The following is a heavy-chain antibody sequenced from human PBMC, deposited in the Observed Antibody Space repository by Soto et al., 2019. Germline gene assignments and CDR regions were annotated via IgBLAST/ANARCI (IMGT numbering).Heavy chain of an antibody. CDR2: IWYDGSKK. CDR1: GFTFSSYG. Sequence: QVQLVESGGGVVQPGRSLRLSCAATGFTFSSYGMHWVRQAPGKGLEWVAVIWYDGSKKYYADSVRGRFTISRDNSKSNLYLHMTSLRAEDTAVYYCARSSLVREIGYYYFYNDVWGKGTTVTASS. J-gene: IGHJ6*03. CDR3: ARSSLVREIGYYYFYNDV. V-gene: IGHV3-33*01. D-gene: IGHD3-10*01.